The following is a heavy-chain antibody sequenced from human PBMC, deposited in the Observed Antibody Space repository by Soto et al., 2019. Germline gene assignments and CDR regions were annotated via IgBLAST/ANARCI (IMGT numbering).Heavy chain of an antibody. CDR1: GFTFSVYG. D-gene: IGHD1-26*01. V-gene: IGHV3-30*18. CDR2: ISYYGTNE. CDR3: SKEDHNGRHSLDY. Sequence: GSLRLSCEASGFTFSVYGMHWVRQAPGKGLEWVAVISYYGTNEYYEDSVKGRFTISRDNSKNTLYLQMNSLRIEDTAVYFCSKEDHNGRHSLDYWGHGSQVTV. J-gene: IGHJ4*01.